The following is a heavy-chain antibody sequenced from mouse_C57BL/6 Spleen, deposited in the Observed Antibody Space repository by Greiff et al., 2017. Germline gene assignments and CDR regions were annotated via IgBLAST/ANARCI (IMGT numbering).Heavy chain of an antibody. CDR2: IWSGGST. CDR3: ARNGNWDGYYFGY. Sequence: VKLMESGPGLVQPSQSLSITCTVSGFSLTSYGVHWVRQSPGKGLEWLGVIWSGGSTDYNAAFISRLSISKDNSKSQVFFKMNSLQADDTAIYYCARNGNWDGYYFGYWGQGTTLTVSS. J-gene: IGHJ2*01. CDR1: GFSLTSYG. D-gene: IGHD4-1*01. V-gene: IGHV2-2*01.